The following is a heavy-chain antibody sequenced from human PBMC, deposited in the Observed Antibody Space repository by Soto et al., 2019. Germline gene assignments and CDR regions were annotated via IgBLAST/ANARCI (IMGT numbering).Heavy chain of an antibody. J-gene: IGHJ6*03. CDR2: VVPKIGSI. CDR3: AREVVVPAAIEADYMDV. V-gene: IGHV1-8*01. CDR1: GGTFSRYT. Sequence: ASVKVSCKAPGGTFSRYTINWVRQAPGQGLEWMGRVVPKIGSINFTRKFQGRVTLTGNTSISTAYMELSSLRSEDTAVYYCAREVVVPAAIEADYMDVWGKGTTVTGSS. D-gene: IGHD2-2*01.